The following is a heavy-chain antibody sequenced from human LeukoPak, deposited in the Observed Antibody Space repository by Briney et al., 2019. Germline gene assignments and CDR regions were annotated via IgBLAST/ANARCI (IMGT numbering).Heavy chain of an antibody. CDR2: IYYSGST. J-gene: IGHJ4*02. V-gene: IGHV4-30-4*01. D-gene: IGHD3-9*01. Sequence: SETLSLTCTVSGASISSGDYHWSWIRQPPGKGLEWIGYIYYSGSTYYNPSLKSRVTMSIDTSKNQFSLKLSSVTAADTAVYYCARLLLGAYDILTGHWDYWGQGTLVTVSS. CDR1: GASISSGDYH. CDR3: ARLLLGAYDILTGHWDY.